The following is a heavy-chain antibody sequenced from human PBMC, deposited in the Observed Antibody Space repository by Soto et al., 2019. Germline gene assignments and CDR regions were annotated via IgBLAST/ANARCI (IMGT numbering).Heavy chain of an antibody. CDR1: GYTFTSYG. J-gene: IGHJ4*02. V-gene: IGHV1-18*01. CDR3: ARDWLRIDY. Sequence: VQLVQSGAEVKKPGASVKVSWKASGYTFTSYGISWVRQAPGQGLEWRGWINPYNGKTNHGLKLQGRVTMNTDTATNTAYPELRSLSSDDTAVYYCARDWLRIDYWGQGTRVTVSS. CDR2: INPYNGKT. D-gene: IGHD2-15*01.